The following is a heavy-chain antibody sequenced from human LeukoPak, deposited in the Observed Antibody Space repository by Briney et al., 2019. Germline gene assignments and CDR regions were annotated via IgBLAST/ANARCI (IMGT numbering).Heavy chain of an antibody. V-gene: IGHV3-15*01. Sequence: GGSLRLSCAASGFTFSSYSMNWVRQAPGKGLEWVGRIKSKTDGGTTDYAAPVKGRFTISRDDSKNTLYLQMNSLETEDTAVYYCTASLWFGERIFDYWGQGTLVTVSS. CDR1: GFTFSSYS. CDR3: TASLWFGERIFDY. CDR2: IKSKTDGGTT. J-gene: IGHJ4*02. D-gene: IGHD3-10*01.